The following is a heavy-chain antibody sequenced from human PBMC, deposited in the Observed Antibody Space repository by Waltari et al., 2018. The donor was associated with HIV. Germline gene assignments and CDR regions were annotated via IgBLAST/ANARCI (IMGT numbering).Heavy chain of an antibody. CDR2: ISSSGSSI. CDR3: AREYSSSSGKTFDY. CDR1: GFIFSSYR. Sequence: EVQLVESGGDLVQPGGSLRLPCAASGFIFSSYRMNRVRQAPGKGLDWVSYISSSGSSIYYADSVKGRFTISRDNAKNSLFLQMNSLRDEDTAVYYCAREYSSSSGKTFDYWGQGTLVTVSS. V-gene: IGHV3-48*02. D-gene: IGHD6-6*01. J-gene: IGHJ4*02.